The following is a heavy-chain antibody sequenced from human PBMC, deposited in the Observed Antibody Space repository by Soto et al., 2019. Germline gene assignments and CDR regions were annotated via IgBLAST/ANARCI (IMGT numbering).Heavy chain of an antibody. CDR1: GFTFSSYW. CDR3: ARDGGKGAEYLGYYYLDY. D-gene: IGHD1-26*01. Sequence: GGSLRLSCAASGFTFSSYWMSWDRQAPGKGLEWVANIKQDGSEKYYVDSVKGRYTISRDNSKNTLYLQMNSLRAEDTAVYYFARDGGKGAEYLGYYYLDYWGQGTLVTVSS. J-gene: IGHJ4*02. CDR2: IKQDGSEK. V-gene: IGHV3-7*01.